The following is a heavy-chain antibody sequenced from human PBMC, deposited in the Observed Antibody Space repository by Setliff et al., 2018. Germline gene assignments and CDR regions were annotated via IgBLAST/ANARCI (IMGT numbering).Heavy chain of an antibody. CDR2: ISSGSNSI. CDR3: VRVGVTTWGQSWFDP. D-gene: IGHD3-3*01. CDR1: GGSIINNNYY. J-gene: IGHJ5*02. V-gene: IGHV3-11*01. Sequence: LSLTCTVSGGSIINNNYYWGWIRQPPGKGLEWIAYISSGSNSIFHADSVKGRFTISRDNAKNSLYLQMNSLRAEDTAVYYCVRVGVTTWGQSWFDPWGQGTLVTVSS.